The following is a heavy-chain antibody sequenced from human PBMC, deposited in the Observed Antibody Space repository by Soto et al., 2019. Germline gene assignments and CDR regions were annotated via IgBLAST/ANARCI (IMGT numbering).Heavy chain of an antibody. D-gene: IGHD1-7*01. Sequence: QVQLVQSGAEVKKPGSSVKVSCKASGGTFRTSAISWVRQAPGQGLEWVGGIMPVFRRPKYAQNFQDRVTSTADESTSTASMELNSLRSDDTAVYYCARDKDRLQLGGNYSFILDVWGQGTAVTVSS. CDR1: GGTFRTSA. CDR3: ARDKDRLQLGGNYSFILDV. CDR2: IMPVFRRP. J-gene: IGHJ6*02. V-gene: IGHV1-69*12.